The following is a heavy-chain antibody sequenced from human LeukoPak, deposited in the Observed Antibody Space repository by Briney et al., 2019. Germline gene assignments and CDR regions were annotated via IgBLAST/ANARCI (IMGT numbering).Heavy chain of an antibody. CDR1: GFTFSSDN. Sequence: GGSLRLSCAASGFTFSSDNMNWVRQAPGKGLEWVSYISESSSYTYYAKSVKGRFTISRDNAKNSLYLQMNSLRGEDTAVYYCARDDAATARASGMDVWGKGTTVTVSS. CDR3: ARDDAATARASGMDV. CDR2: ISESSSYT. V-gene: IGHV3-21*01. J-gene: IGHJ6*04. D-gene: IGHD6-6*01.